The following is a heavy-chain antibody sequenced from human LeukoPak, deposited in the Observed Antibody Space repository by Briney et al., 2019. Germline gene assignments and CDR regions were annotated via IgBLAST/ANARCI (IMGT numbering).Heavy chain of an antibody. CDR3: ARGTTDIVVVPAAIKGGFDY. J-gene: IGHJ4*02. V-gene: IGHV4-34*01. CDR2: INHSGST. Sequence: PSETLCLTCAVYGGSLSGYYWSWIRQPPGKGLEWIGEINHSGSTNYNPSLKSRVTISVDTSKNQFSLKLSSVTAADTAVYYCARGTTDIVVVPAAIKGGFDYWGQGTLVTVSS. CDR1: GGSLSGYY. D-gene: IGHD2-2*01.